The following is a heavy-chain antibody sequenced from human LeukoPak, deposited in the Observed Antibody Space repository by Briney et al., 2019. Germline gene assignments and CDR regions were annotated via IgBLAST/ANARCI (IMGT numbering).Heavy chain of an antibody. CDR2: INHSGNT. CDR1: GRSFSGYL. Sequence: SETLSLTCAVYGRSFSGYLWIWVRQPPGKGLELVGEINHSGNTNYNPSLESRVTISVDTSKNQLSLKLTSVTAADTAVYYCAKQIHNAFDLWGQGTMVTVSS. D-gene: IGHD1/OR15-1a*01. V-gene: IGHV4-34*01. CDR3: AKQIHNAFDL. J-gene: IGHJ3*01.